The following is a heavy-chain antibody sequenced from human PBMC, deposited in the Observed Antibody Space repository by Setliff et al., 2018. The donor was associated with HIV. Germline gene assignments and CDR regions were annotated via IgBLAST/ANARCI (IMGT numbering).Heavy chain of an antibody. V-gene: IGHV4-39*01. CDR3: ARHRGRVGATSDL. CDR1: GGSISNSNYY. Sequence: SETLSLTCTVSGGSISNSNYYWGRIRQPPGKGLEWIASIYYSGSLYYNPSLTSRVAISVDTSNNRISLNLRSVTAADTAVYYCARHRGRVGATSDLWGQGAPVTVSS. D-gene: IGHD1-26*01. CDR2: IYYSGSL. J-gene: IGHJ5*02.